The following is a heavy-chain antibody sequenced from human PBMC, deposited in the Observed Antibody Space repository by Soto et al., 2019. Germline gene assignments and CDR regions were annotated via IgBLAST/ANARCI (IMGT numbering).Heavy chain of an antibody. CDR2: INANNGGT. Sequence: ASVKVSCKASGYTFTCYYLHWVRQAPGQGLEWMGWINANNGGTKYAQKFQGWVTMTRDTSISTAYMELSRLRSDDTAVYYCARASSISMVRGYWFDPWGQGTMVTVSS. J-gene: IGHJ5*02. D-gene: IGHD3-10*01. V-gene: IGHV1-2*04. CDR3: ARASSISMVRGYWFDP. CDR1: GYTFTCYY.